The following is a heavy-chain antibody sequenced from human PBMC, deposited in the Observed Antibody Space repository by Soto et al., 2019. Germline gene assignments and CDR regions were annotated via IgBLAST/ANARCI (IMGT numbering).Heavy chain of an antibody. D-gene: IGHD2-15*01. CDR1: GFTFNNYA. Sequence: GGSLRLSCAASGFTFNNYAMTWVRQAPGKGPEWVSTVLQTGGGTFYADSVRGRFIISRDNYKNTLYLQMNSLRAEDTAVYYCAKREDTGYYYYGMDVWGQGTTVTVSS. CDR3: AKREDTGYYYYGMDV. CDR2: VLQTGGGT. V-gene: IGHV3-23*01. J-gene: IGHJ6*02.